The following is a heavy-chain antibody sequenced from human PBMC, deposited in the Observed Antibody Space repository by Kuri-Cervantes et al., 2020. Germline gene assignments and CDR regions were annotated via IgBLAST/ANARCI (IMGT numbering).Heavy chain of an antibody. V-gene: IGHV4-38-2*01. D-gene: IGHD2-2*01. CDR2: IYYSGST. CDR1: GYSVTSGYY. CDR3: ARQMVLRKTVVVPAVRRAFDI. Sequence: SQTLSLTCAVSGYSVTSGYYWGWIRQPPGKGLEWIGYIYYSGSTNYNPSLKSRVTISVDTSKNQFSLKLSSVTAADTAVYYCARQMVLRKTVVVPAVRRAFDIWGQGTMVTVSS. J-gene: IGHJ3*02.